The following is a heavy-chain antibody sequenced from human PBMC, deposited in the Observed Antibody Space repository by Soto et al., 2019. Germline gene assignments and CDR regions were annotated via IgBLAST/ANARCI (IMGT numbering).Heavy chain of an antibody. CDR3: ARVLRYFVWLSDYYYYGMAV. CDR1: GGSISSSSYY. D-gene: IGHD3-9*01. CDR2: IYYSGST. V-gene: IGHV4-39*01. J-gene: IGHJ6*02. Sequence: QLQLQESGPGLVKPSETLSLTCTVSGGSISSSSYYWGWIRQPPGKGLEWIGSIYYSGSTYYNPSLKSRVTISVDTSKNQFSLKLSTVTAAYTAVYSCARVLRYFVWLSDYYYYGMAVWGQGTTVTVSS.